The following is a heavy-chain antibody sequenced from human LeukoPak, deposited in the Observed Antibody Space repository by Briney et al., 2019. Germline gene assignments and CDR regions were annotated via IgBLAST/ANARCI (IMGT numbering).Heavy chain of an antibody. Sequence: GGSLRLSCAASGFTFSSYSMNWVRQASGKGLEWVAYISSSSSTIYYADSVKGRFTISRDNAKNSLYLQMNSLRDEDTAVYYCARNPVYYYDSSGLDYWGQGTLVTVSS. CDR2: ISSSSSTI. J-gene: IGHJ4*02. CDR1: GFTFSSYS. D-gene: IGHD3-22*01. CDR3: ARNPVYYYDSSGLDY. V-gene: IGHV3-48*02.